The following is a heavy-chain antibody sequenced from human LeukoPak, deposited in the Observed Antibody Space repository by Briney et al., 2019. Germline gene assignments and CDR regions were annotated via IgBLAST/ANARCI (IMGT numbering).Heavy chain of an antibody. J-gene: IGHJ4*02. CDR2: ISWNSGSI. CDR1: GFTFDDYA. CDR3: AKDSSGGYYGPGRFFDY. Sequence: GRSLRLSCAASGFTFDDYAMHWVRQAPGKGLEWVSGISWNSGSIGYADSVKGRFTISRDNAKNSLYLQMNSLRAEDMALYYCAKDSSGGYYGPGRFFDYWGQGTLVTVSS. V-gene: IGHV3-9*03. D-gene: IGHD1-26*01.